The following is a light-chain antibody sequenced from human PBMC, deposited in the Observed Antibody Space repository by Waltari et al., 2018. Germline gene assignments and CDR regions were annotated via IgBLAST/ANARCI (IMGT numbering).Light chain of an antibody. CDR1: QRISKW. J-gene: IGKJ4*01. Sequence: DIQMTQSPSTLSASVGDRVIFSCRASQRISKWLAWYQQKPGKAPNRLIYKASTLESEGRSRFSGSGSGTEFTLTISSLQPEDVATYYCQQYNSYSLLSFGGGTKVEIK. CDR3: QQYNSYSLLS. CDR2: KAS. V-gene: IGKV1-5*03.